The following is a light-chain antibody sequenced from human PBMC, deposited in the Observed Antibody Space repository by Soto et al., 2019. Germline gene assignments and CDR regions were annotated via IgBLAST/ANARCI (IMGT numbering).Light chain of an antibody. J-gene: IGKJ4*01. V-gene: IGKV1-5*03. CDR3: QQYGSSPLT. CDR1: QSVSTW. Sequence: DIQMTQSPSTLSASVGDRVTLTCRASQSVSTWVAWYQQKPGKAPKPLIYKASTLDSGVPSRFSGSGSGTDGTLTISSLQPEDGAVDYCQQYGSSPLTFGGGTKVDIK. CDR2: KAS.